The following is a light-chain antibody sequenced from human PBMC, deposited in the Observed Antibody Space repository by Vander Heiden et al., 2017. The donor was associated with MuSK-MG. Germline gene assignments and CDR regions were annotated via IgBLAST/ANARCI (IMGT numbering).Light chain of an antibody. V-gene: IGKV3-11*01. CDR3: QQRSNKLT. J-gene: IGKJ4*01. CDR1: QSDSSY. CDR2: DAS. Sequence: EIVLTQSPATLSLSPGERATLSCRASQSDSSYLAWYQQKPGQAPRLLIYDASNRATGIPARFSGSGSGTDFTLTISSLEPEDFAVYYCQQRSNKLTFGGGTKVEIK.